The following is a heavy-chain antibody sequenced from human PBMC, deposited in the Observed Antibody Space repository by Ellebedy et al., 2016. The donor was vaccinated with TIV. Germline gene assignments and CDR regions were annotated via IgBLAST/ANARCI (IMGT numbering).Heavy chain of an antibody. CDR3: ARHGGYCGGGSCYQSPEYFQH. J-gene: IGHJ1*01. D-gene: IGHD2-15*01. V-gene: IGHV4-39*01. Sequence: MPGGSLRLSCTVSGGSISSSSHYWGWIRQPPGKGLEWIGSVYSSGGTYSNPSLKIRVTISVDTSKNQFSLKLRSVTAADTAVYYCARHGGYCGGGSCYQSPEYFQHWGQGTLVTVPS. CDR1: GGSISSSSHY. CDR2: VYSSGGT.